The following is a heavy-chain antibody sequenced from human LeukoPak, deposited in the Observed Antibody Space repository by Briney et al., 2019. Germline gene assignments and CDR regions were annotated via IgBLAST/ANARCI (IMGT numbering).Heavy chain of an antibody. CDR3: GYTNNFYQ. Sequence: GGSLRLSCVASGLTFSGQWLNWVRQAPGQGLEWVANIKHDGREKYYVDSVKGRFTISRDDGQNSLSLHMNSVRAEDTAVYYCGYTNNFYQWGQGALVVVSS. V-gene: IGHV3-7*01. D-gene: IGHD3-16*02. CDR1: GLTFSGQW. CDR2: IKHDGREK. J-gene: IGHJ4*02.